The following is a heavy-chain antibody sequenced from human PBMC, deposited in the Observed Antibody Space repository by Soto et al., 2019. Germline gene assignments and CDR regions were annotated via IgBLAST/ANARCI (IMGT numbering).Heavy chain of an antibody. CDR2: IKSKTDGGTT. CDR1: GFTFSNAW. J-gene: IGHJ4*02. V-gene: IGHV3-15*07. CDR3: TTDGITIFGVVIEMVFDY. Sequence: GGSLRLSCAASGFTFSNAWMNWVRQAPGKGLEWVGRIKSKTDGGTTDYAAPVKGRFTISRDDSKNTLYLQMNSLKTEDTAVYYCTTDGITIFGVVIEMVFDYWGQGTLVTVSS. D-gene: IGHD3-3*01.